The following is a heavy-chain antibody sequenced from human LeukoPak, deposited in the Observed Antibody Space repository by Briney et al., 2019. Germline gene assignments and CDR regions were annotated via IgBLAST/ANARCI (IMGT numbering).Heavy chain of an antibody. CDR3: AKLEINTMIVVVNWPLMDV. Sequence: SETLSLTCVVYSGSLSGYYWSWIRQSPGQGLEWIGEINRSGSTRYNPSFKSRVAILVDKSKNQFSLKVTSVTAADTAVYYCAKLEINTMIVVVNWPLMDVWGQGTTVTVSS. V-gene: IGHV4-34*01. D-gene: IGHD3-22*01. CDR1: SGSLSGYY. CDR2: INRSGST. J-gene: IGHJ6*02.